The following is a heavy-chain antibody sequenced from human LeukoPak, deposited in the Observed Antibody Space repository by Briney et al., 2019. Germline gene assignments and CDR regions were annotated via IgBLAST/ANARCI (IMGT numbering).Heavy chain of an antibody. Sequence: PSQTLSLTCTVSGGSISSGSYYWSWIRQPAGKGLEWIGRIYTSGSTNYNPSLKSRVTISVDTSKNQFSLKLSSVTAADTAVYYCARVGQRKRSVAAPRYYYYMDVWGKGTTVTVSS. D-gene: IGHD6-19*01. CDR2: IYTSGST. CDR3: ARVGQRKRSVAAPRYYYYMDV. J-gene: IGHJ6*03. V-gene: IGHV4-61*02. CDR1: GGSISSGSYY.